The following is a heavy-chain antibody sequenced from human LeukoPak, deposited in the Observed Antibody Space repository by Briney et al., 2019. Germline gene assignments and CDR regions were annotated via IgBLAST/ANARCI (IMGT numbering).Heavy chain of an antibody. CDR3: ERDSRPGGAMVLYHNFDL. CDR2: IKEDGSES. J-gene: IGHJ4*02. D-gene: IGHD3-16*01. CDR1: GFNFVEFW. Sequence: GGSLRLSCAASGFNFVEFWVAWVRQTPGMGLEWVADIKEDGSESFYVDSVKGRFTISRDNSKNSLDLQMNRLRGDDTALYFCERDSRPGGAMVLYHNFDLWGLGTLVTVSS. V-gene: IGHV3-7*01.